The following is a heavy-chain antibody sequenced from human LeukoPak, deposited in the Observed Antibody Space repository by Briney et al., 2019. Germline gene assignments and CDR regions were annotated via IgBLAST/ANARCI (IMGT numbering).Heavy chain of an antibody. CDR3: ARAPLVVATRLDY. D-gene: IGHD2-15*01. CDR1: GGTFSSYA. J-gene: IGHJ4*02. CDR2: IIPILGIA. V-gene: IGHV1-69*04. Sequence: SVKVSCKASGGTFSSYAISWVRQAPGQGLEWMGRIIPILGIANYAQKFQGRVTITADKSTSTAYMELSSLRSEDTAVYYCARAPLVVATRLDYWGQGTLVTVSS.